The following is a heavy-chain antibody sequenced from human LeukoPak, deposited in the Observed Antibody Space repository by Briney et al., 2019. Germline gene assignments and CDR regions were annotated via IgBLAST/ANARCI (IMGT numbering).Heavy chain of an antibody. CDR1: GFTFSSYA. CDR2: ISGSGGST. V-gene: IGHV3-23*01. CDR3: AKEGETAAAGMYFDY. J-gene: IGHJ4*02. D-gene: IGHD6-13*01. Sequence: GGSLRLSCAASGFTFSSYAMSWIRQDPVKGLEWVSAISGSGGSTYYADSVKGRFTISRDNSKNTLYLQMNSLRAEDTAVYYCAKEGETAAAGMYFDYWGQGTLVTVSS.